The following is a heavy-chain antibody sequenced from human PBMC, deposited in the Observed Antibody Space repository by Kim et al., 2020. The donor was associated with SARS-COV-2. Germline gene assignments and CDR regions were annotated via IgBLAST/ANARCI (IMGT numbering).Heavy chain of an antibody. J-gene: IGHJ4*02. CDR3: ASLHSSSSGY. CDR2: ISSSGSTI. Sequence: GGSLRLSCAASGCTFSSDEMNWVRQAPGKGLEWVSYISSSGSTIYYADSVKGRFTISRDNPKNSLYLQMNSLRAADTAVYYCASLHSSSSGYWGLGT. V-gene: IGHV3-48*03. CDR1: GCTFSSDE. D-gene: IGHD6-13*01.